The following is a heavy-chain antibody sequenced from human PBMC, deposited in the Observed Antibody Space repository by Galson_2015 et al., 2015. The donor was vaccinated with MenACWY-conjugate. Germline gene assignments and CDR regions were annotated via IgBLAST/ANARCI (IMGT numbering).Heavy chain of an antibody. V-gene: IGHV3-23*01. J-gene: IGHJ4*02. D-gene: IGHD3-10*01. Sequence: SLRLSCAASGFIFSSYAMSWVRQAPGKGLEWVSGITGTGGSTYYADSVKGRFTISRDNSKNTLFLQMNNLRADDTAVYYCATINYYNSGTYYSGGYWGQRTLVTVSS. CDR3: ATINYYNSGTYYSGGY. CDR2: ITGTGGST. CDR1: GFIFSSYA.